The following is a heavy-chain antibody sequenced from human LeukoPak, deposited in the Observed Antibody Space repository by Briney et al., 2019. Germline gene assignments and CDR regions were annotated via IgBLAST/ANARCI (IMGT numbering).Heavy chain of an antibody. Sequence: SVKVSCKASGGTFSSYAIIWVRQAAGQGLEWMGGIIPIFGTANYAQKFQGRVTITADESTSTAYMELSSLRSEDTAVYYCARRGPFWSGYLAVYYYYYGMDVWGQGTTVTVSS. CDR2: IIPIFGTA. CDR1: GGTFSSYA. V-gene: IGHV1-69*13. D-gene: IGHD3-3*01. CDR3: ARRGPFWSGYLAVYYYYYGMDV. J-gene: IGHJ6*02.